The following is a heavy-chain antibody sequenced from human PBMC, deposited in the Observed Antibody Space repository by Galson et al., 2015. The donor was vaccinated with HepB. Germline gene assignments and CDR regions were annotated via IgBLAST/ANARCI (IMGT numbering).Heavy chain of an antibody. Sequence: SLRLSCAASGITFSSYAMNWVRQAPGKGLEWVSVISGSGSGGRTYYADSVKGRFTISRDDSKNTLYLQMNSLRADDTAVYYCAKDDNEYRDYAVGRYSYYYGMDVWGQGTTVTVSS. CDR1: GITFSSYA. CDR3: AKDDNEYRDYAVGRYSYYYGMDV. V-gene: IGHV3-23*01. D-gene: IGHD4-17*01. CDR2: ISGSGSGGRT. J-gene: IGHJ6*02.